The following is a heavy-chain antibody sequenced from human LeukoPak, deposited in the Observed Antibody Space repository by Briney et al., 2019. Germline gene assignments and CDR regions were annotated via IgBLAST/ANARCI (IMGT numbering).Heavy chain of an antibody. CDR3: ATSVWFGTSDY. D-gene: IGHD3-10*01. CDR1: GGTFSSYA. Sequence: SVKVSCKASGGTFSSYAISWVRQAPGQGLEWMGGIIPIFGTANYAQKFQGRVTITADKSTTTAYMELSSLRSEDTAVYYCATSVWFGTSDYWGQGTLVTVSS. J-gene: IGHJ4*02. CDR2: IIPIFGTA. V-gene: IGHV1-69*06.